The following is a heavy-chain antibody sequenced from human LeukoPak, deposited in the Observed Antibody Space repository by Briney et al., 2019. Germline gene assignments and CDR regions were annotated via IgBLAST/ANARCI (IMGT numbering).Heavy chain of an antibody. J-gene: IGHJ4*02. D-gene: IGHD2-15*01. V-gene: IGHV3-48*03. CDR1: GFTFSSYE. CDR2: ISSSGSTI. CDR3: ARIGYCSGGSCYSLGLFDY. Sequence: GGSLRLSCAASGFTFSSYEMNWVRQAPGKGLEWVSYISSSGSTIYYADSVKGRFTISRDNAKNSLYLQMNSLRAEDTAVYYCARIGYCSGGSCYSLGLFDYWGQGTWSPSPQ.